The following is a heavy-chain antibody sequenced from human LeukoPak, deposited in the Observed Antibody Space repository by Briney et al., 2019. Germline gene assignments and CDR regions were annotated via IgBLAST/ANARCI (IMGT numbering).Heavy chain of an antibody. CDR1: GGSFSGYY. Sequence: PSETLSLTCAVYGGSFSGYYWSWIRQPPGKGLEWIGYIYHSGSTNYNPSLKSRVTISVDTSKNQFSLKVNSVTAADAAVYYCARGPGQLTSECFDSWGQGILVTVSS. D-gene: IGHD6-13*01. CDR2: IYHSGST. V-gene: IGHV4-59*12. J-gene: IGHJ5*01. CDR3: ARGPGQLTSECFDS.